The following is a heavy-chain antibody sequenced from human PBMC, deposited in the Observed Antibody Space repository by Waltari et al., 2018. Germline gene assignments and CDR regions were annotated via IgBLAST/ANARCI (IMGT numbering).Heavy chain of an antibody. D-gene: IGHD2-15*01. J-gene: IGHJ4*02. Sequence: QLQLQESGPGLVKPSGTLSLISAVSGASMRNNWWSWVRQSPGKGLEWIGQVLGSGRTNYNPSFASRVTISLDTSTYQFALKMTSATAADTALYYCARDRGRGLYLDTWGPGTLVTVSP. CDR3: ARDRGRGLYLDT. CDR1: GASMRNNW. V-gene: IGHV4-4*02. CDR2: VLGSGRT.